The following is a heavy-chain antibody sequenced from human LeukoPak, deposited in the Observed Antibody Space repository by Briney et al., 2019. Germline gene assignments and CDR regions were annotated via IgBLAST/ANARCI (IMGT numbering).Heavy chain of an antibody. V-gene: IGHV4-59*12. CDR3: ARLGRWLQLPPFDY. CDR1: GGSISRYY. CDR2: IYYSGST. J-gene: IGHJ4*02. Sequence: SETLSLTCTVSGGSISRYYWSWIRQPPGKGLEWIGYIYYSGSTNYNPSLKSRVTISVDTSKNQFSLKLSSVTAADTAVYYCARLGRWLQLPPFDYWGQGTLVTVSS. D-gene: IGHD5-24*01.